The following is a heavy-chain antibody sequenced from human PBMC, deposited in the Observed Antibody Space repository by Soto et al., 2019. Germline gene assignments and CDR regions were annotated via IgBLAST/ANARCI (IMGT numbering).Heavy chain of an antibody. CDR3: AREKVGTTFFDN. J-gene: IGHJ4*02. V-gene: IGHV4-38-2*02. CDR2: IYPSVSS. CDR1: GFAISRGYY. Sequence: SETLSLTCSVSGFAISRGYYWSWVRQPPGKGLEWIGSIYPSVSSYHNPSLATRLRLSIDTSKNQFTLNPTSVTAADTALYFCAREKVGTTFFDNWGQGIQVTVS. D-gene: IGHD1-1*01.